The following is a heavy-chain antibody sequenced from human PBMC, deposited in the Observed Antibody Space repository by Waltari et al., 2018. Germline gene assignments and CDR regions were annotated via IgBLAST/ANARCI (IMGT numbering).Heavy chain of an antibody. CDR2: IHRSGST. D-gene: IGHD2-21*01. J-gene: IGHJ4*01. CDR1: GESFLGYF. CDR3: ARYGEVPPNYFFDY. V-gene: IGHV4-34*01. Sequence: QVQLHQWGAGQLKPSETLSLTCAVSGESFLGYFWSWIRQSPGKGLEWLGAIHRSGSTTHNPALASRVSLSVDTTKKQFSLRLTSVTAADAAVYYCARYGEVPPNYFFDYWGRGTLVTVSS.